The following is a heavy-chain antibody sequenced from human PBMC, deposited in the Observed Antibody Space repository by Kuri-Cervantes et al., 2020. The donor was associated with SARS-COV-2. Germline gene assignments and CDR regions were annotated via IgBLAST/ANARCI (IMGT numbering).Heavy chain of an antibody. J-gene: IGHJ6*02. CDR2: ISSSSSYI. V-gene: IGHV3-21*01. CDR1: GFTFSSYS. D-gene: IGHD3-10*01. Sequence: GESLKISCAASGFTFSSYSMNWVRQAPGKGLEWVSSISSSSSYIYYADSVKGRFTISRDNSKNTLYLQMNSLRDEDTAVYYCARDHGEFDYYYYGMDVWGQGTTVTVSS. CDR3: ARDHGEFDYYYYGMDV.